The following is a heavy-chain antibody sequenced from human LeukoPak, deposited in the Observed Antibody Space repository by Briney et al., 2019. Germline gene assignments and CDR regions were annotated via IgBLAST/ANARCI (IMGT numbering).Heavy chain of an antibody. CDR2: ISYDGSNK. Sequence: GGSLRLSCAASGFTFSSYGMHWVRQAPGKGLEWVAVISYDGSNKYYADSVKGRFTISRDNSKNTLYLQMNSLRAEDTAVYYCANEFYRWGQGTLVTVSS. CDR3: ANEFYR. V-gene: IGHV3-30*18. CDR1: GFTFSSYG. D-gene: IGHD3-3*01. J-gene: IGHJ5*02.